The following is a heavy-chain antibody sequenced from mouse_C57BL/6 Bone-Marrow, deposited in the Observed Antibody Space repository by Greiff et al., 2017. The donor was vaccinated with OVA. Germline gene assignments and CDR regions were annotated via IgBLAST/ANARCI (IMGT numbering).Heavy chain of an antibody. CDR2: IYPGDGDT. Sequence: QVQLQQSGPELVKPGASVKISCKASGYAFSSSWMNWVKQRPGKGLEWIGRIYPGDGDTNYNGKFKGKATLTADKSSSTAYMQLSSLTSEDSAVYFCASKVYYGNSYYFDYWGQGTTLTVSS. D-gene: IGHD2-1*01. CDR3: ASKVYYGNSYYFDY. J-gene: IGHJ2*01. CDR1: GYAFSSSW. V-gene: IGHV1-82*01.